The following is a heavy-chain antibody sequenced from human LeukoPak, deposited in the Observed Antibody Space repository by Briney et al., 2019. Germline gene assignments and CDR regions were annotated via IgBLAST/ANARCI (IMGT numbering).Heavy chain of an antibody. V-gene: IGHV3-21*01. Sequence: PGGSLRLSCAASGFTFSSYSMNWVRQAPGKGLERVSSISAISTYIYYADSVKGRFSISRDNAKNSLFLQMNSLRAEDTALYYWARDRSTNSYAEYFFDYWGQGTLVTVSS. CDR1: GFTFSSYS. J-gene: IGHJ4*02. D-gene: IGHD5-18*01. CDR3: ARDRSTNSYAEYFFDY. CDR2: ISAISTYI.